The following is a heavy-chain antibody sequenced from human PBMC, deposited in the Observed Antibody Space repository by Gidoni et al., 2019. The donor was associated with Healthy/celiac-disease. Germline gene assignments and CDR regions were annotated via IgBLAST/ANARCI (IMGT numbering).Heavy chain of an antibody. J-gene: IGHJ5*02. V-gene: IGHV3-21*01. CDR2: ISSGSSYI. Sequence: EEQLVESGGGLVEPVGPRRLSCAASGFTFSSSSMNWVRQAPGKGLEGVSSISSGSSYIYDAASVKRRFTISRDNAKNSLYLQMNSRRAENTAVYYCARDRLLCSQNWFDPWGQGTLVTVSS. CDR3: ARDRLLCSQNWFDP. CDR1: GFTFSSSS. D-gene: IGHD3-10*02.